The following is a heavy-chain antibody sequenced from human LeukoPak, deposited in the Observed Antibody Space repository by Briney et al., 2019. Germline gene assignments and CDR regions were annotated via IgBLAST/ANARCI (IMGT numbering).Heavy chain of an antibody. D-gene: IGHD3-16*01. CDR3: TRDAYWGHAFDI. CDR1: GFTFGDYA. V-gene: IGHV3-49*04. J-gene: IGHJ3*02. CDR2: IRSKAYGGTT. Sequence: GGSLRLSCTASGFTFGDYAMSWVRQAPGKGLEWVGFIRSKAYGGTTEYAASVKGRFIISRDDSKSIAYLQMNSLKTEDTAVYYCTRDAYWGHAFDIWGQGTMVTXSS.